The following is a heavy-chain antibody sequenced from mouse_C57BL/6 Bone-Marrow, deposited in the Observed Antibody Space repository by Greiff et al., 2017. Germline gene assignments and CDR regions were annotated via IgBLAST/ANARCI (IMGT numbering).Heavy chain of an antibody. CDR2: INPNNGGT. Sequence: VQLQQSGPELVKPGASVKISCKASGYTFTDYYMNWVKQSHGKSLEWIGDINPNNGGTSYNQKFKGKATLTVDKSSSTAHMELRSLTSEDSAVYYCARSITTRGYAMDYWGQGTSVTVSS. J-gene: IGHJ4*01. CDR3: ARSITTRGYAMDY. CDR1: GYTFTDYY. D-gene: IGHD1-1*01. V-gene: IGHV1-26*01.